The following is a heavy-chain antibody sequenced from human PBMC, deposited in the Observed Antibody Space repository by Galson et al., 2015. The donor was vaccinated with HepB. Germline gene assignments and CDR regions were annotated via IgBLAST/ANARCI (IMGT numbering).Heavy chain of an antibody. CDR3: ARLGMIRGDPRDY. CDR2: IYYSGST. D-gene: IGHD3-10*01. J-gene: IGHJ4*02. Sequence: ETLSLTCTVSGGSISSYFWSWIRQPPGKGLEWIGYIYYSGSTNYNPSLKSRVTISIDTSKNHFSLKLSSVTAADTAVYYCARLGMIRGDPRDYWGQGTLVTVSS. CDR1: GGSISSYF. V-gene: IGHV4-59*08.